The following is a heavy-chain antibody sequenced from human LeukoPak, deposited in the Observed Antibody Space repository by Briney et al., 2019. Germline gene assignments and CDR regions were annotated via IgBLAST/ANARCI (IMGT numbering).Heavy chain of an antibody. D-gene: IGHD6-6*01. Sequence: GGSMRLSCAASGFTFSSYGMHWVRQAPGEGLEWVAVIWYDGSNKYYADSVKGRFTISRDNSKNTLYLQMNSLRAEDRAVYYCARELDSSSSFDYWGQGTLVTVSS. CDR3: ARELDSSSSFDY. CDR2: IWYDGSNK. CDR1: GFTFSSYG. J-gene: IGHJ4*02. V-gene: IGHV3-33*01.